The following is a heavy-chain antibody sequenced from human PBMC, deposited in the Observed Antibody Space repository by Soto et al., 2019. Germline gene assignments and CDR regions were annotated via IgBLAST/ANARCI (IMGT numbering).Heavy chain of an antibody. V-gene: IGHV1-18*01. CDR3: ARDAGDIVVVPAAIPYYMDV. CDR1: GYTFTSYG. CDR2: ISAYNGNT. D-gene: IGHD2-2*01. Sequence: QVQLVQSGAEVKKPGASVKVSCKASGYTFTSYGISWVRQPPGQGLEWMGGISAYNGNTNYAQKLQGRVTMTTDTSTSTAYMELRSLRSDDTAVYYCARDAGDIVVVPAAIPYYMDVWGKGTTVTVSS. J-gene: IGHJ6*03.